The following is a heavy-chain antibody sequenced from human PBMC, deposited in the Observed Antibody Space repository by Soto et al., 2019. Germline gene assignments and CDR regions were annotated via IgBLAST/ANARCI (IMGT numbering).Heavy chain of an antibody. CDR3: ARTPRSPLKGVGVYWFDP. J-gene: IGHJ5*02. Sequence: QVQLVQSGAEVQKPGSSVKVSCKASGGTFSSYTISWVRQAPGQGLEWMGRIIPILGIANYAQKFQGRVTITADKSTSTAYMELSSLRSEDTAVYYCARTPRSPLKGVGVYWFDPWGQGTLVTVSS. CDR2: IIPILGIA. V-gene: IGHV1-69*02. D-gene: IGHD1-26*01. CDR1: GGTFSSYT.